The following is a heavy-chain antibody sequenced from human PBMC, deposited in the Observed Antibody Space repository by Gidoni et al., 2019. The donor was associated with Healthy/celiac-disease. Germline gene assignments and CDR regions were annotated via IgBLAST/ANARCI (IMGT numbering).Heavy chain of an antibody. CDR1: GYTFTSYD. D-gene: IGHD2-15*01. J-gene: IGHJ4*02. V-gene: IGHV1-8*01. Sequence: QVQLVQSGAEVKKPGASVKVSCKASGYTFTSYDINWVRQATGQGLEWMGWMNPNSGNTGYAQKFQGRVTMTRNTSISTAYMELSSLRSEYTAVYYCARGSGEIVVVVAATLCDYWGQGTLVTVSS. CDR2: MNPNSGNT. CDR3: ARGSGEIVVVVAATLCDY.